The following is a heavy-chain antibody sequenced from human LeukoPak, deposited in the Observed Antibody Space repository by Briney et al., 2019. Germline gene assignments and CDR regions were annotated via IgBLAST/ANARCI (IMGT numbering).Heavy chain of an antibody. D-gene: IGHD1-20*01. Sequence: ATVKISCKVSGYTFTDYYMHWVQQAPGKGLEWMGLVDPEDGETIYAEKFQGRVTITADTSTDTAYMELSSLRSEDTAVYYCATGDGITGPNNWSDPWGQGTLVTVSS. J-gene: IGHJ5*02. V-gene: IGHV1-69-2*01. CDR3: ATGDGITGPNNWSDP. CDR1: GYTFTDYY. CDR2: VDPEDGET.